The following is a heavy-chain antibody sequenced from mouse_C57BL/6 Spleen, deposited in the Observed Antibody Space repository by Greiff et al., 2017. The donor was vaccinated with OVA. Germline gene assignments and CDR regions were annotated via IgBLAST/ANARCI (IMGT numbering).Heavy chain of an antibody. CDR1: GFSLTSYG. V-gene: IGHV2-5*01. D-gene: IGHD1-1*01. CDR3: AKNWGYYGSSGDWYFDV. CDR2: IWRGGST. J-gene: IGHJ1*03. Sequence: VKLVESGPGLVQPSQSLSITCTVSGFSLTSYGVHWVRQSPGKGLEWLGVIWRGGSTDYTAAFMSRLSITKDNSKSQVFFKMNSLQADDTAIYYCAKNWGYYGSSGDWYFDVWGTGTTVTVSS.